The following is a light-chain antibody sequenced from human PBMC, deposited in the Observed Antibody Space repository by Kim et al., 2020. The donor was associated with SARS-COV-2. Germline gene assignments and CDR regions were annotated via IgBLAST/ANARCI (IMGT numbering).Light chain of an antibody. CDR1: QDIKNY. J-gene: IGKJ1*01. Sequence: DIQMAQSPSSLSSSVGDRVTITCRASQDIKNYLAWYRQKPGKVSEVLVYAASILQSGVPSRISGSGSGTVFTLTVNSLQPEDVATYYCQKYNSAPWTFGQGTKVEI. CDR2: AAS. CDR3: QKYNSAPWT. V-gene: IGKV1-27*01.